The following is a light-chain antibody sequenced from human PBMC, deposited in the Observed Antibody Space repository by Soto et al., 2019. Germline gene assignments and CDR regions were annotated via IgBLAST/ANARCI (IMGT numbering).Light chain of an antibody. CDR2: ATS. V-gene: IGKV1-39*01. CDR1: QSIGNF. Sequence: DMQMTQSPSSLSASVGDRVTITCRARQSIGNFLNWYQQKPGKAPRLLIYATSSLQSGVPSRFSGSGSGTDFTLTISSLQPEDFATYYCQQSYSTPYTFGQGTQLEI. CDR3: QQSYSTPYT. J-gene: IGKJ2*01.